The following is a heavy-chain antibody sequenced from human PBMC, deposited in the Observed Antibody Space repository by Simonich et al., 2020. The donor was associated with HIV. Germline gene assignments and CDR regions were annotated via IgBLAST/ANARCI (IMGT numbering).Heavy chain of an antibody. Sequence: QVQLVQSGAEVKKPGASVKVSCKASGYNFTGYYLHWGRQAPGQGLEWMGWINPNSGDTKSAQHFQGRVTMTRDSSISTAYMDLSRLTSDDTAIFYCAREGVRQWLVQYLQHWGQGTLVSVSS. D-gene: IGHD6-19*01. CDR1: GYNFTGYY. CDR2: INPNSGDT. J-gene: IGHJ1*01. V-gene: IGHV1-2*02. CDR3: AREGVRQWLVQYLQH.